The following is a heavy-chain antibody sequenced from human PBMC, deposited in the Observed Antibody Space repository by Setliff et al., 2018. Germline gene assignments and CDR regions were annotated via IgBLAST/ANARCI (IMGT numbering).Heavy chain of an antibody. D-gene: IGHD6-19*01. J-gene: IGHJ3*02. Sequence: GASVKVSCKASGYTLINYGISWVRQAPGQGLEWMGWIGAYTGNTNYAQKFRGRVTMTTDISTSTVYMELRTLRSDDTAVYYCARRPIALAGYRKGAFDIWGQGTMVTVS. V-gene: IGHV1-18*01. CDR3: ARRPIALAGYRKGAFDI. CDR2: IGAYTGNT. CDR1: GYTLINYG.